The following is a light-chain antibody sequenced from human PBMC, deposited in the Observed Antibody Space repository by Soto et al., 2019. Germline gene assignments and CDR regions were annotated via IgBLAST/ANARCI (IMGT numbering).Light chain of an antibody. CDR3: VQRSTWPWT. J-gene: IGKJ1*01. CDR1: QSVSNY. Sequence: LXLSPGARATLSCRAGQSVSNYLAWYQQKPGQAPRLLIYDTFNRATGIPARFSGSGSGTDFTLTISSLEPEDLAVYFCVQRSTWPWTSGQGTKVEIK. CDR2: DTF. V-gene: IGKV3-11*01.